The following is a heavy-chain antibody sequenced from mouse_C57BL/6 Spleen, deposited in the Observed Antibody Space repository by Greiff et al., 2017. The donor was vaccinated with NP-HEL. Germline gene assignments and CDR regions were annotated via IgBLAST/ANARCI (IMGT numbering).Heavy chain of an antibody. CDR2: IDPETGGT. V-gene: IGHV1-15*01. CDR1: GYTFTDYE. CDR3: TRTTMVTTGSDY. J-gene: IGHJ2*01. D-gene: IGHD2-2*01. Sequence: QVQLQQSGAELVRPGASVTLSCKASGYTFTDYEMHWVKQTPVHGLEWIGAIDPETGGTAYNQKFKGKAILTADKSSSTAYMELRSLTSEDSAVYYCTRTTMVTTGSDYWGQGTTLTVSS.